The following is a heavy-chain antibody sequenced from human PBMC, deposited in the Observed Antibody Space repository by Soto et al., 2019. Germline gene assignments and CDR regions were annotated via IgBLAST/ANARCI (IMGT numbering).Heavy chain of an antibody. CDR2: ISYDDSDK. Sequence: GGSLRLSCVASGFTFKTYGMHWVRPAPGKGLEWVAVISYDDSDKFYAESLKGRFTISRDNSNNTLFLQVSSLRVDDTAVYYCAKRGSEYTSSSYFGMDVWGQGTTVTVSS. V-gene: IGHV3-30*18. CDR1: GFTFKTYG. CDR3: AKRGSEYTSSSYFGMDV. J-gene: IGHJ6*02. D-gene: IGHD6-6*01.